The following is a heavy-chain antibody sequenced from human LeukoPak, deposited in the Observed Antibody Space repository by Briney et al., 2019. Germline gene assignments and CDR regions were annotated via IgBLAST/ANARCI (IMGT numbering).Heavy chain of an antibody. CDR2: IYYSGST. Sequence: SETLSLTCTVSGDSISNSNYYWGWIRQPPGKGLEWIGTIYYSGSTYYNPSLMSRVAISVDTSKNQFSLKLTSVTAADMAVYFCARIFRGYSGGGWYKSWFDPWGQGTLVTVSS. J-gene: IGHJ5*02. CDR1: GDSISNSNYY. CDR3: ARIFRGYSGGGWYKSWFDP. V-gene: IGHV4-39*07. D-gene: IGHD2-15*01.